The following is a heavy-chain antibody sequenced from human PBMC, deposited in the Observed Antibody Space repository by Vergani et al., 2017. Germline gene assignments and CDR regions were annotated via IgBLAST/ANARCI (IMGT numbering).Heavy chain of an antibody. CDR2: IWYDGSNK. CDR3: ARSDDSSGYYQRAFDY. Sequence: QVQLVESGGGVVQPGRSLRLSCAASGFTFSSYGMHWVRQAPGKGLEWVAVIWYDGSNKYYADSVKGRFTISRDNSKNTLYLQMNSLRAEDTAVYYCARSDDSSGYYQRAFDYGGQGTLVTVSS. CDR1: GFTFSSYG. J-gene: IGHJ4*02. D-gene: IGHD3-22*01. V-gene: IGHV3-33*01.